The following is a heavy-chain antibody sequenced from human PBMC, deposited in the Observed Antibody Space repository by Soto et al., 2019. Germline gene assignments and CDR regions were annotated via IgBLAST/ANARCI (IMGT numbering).Heavy chain of an antibody. CDR1: GGTFSSYA. CDR2: IIPIFGTA. J-gene: IGHJ6*02. CDR3: XXXXXXXXXXXXXXXXV. Sequence: QVQLVQSGAEVKKPGSSVKVSCKASGGTFSSYAISWVRQAPGQGLEWMGGIIPIFGTANYAQKFQGRVTITADESTSTAYMELSSLRSEDTAVXXXXXXXXXXXXXXXXXXXVWGQGTTVTVSS. V-gene: IGHV1-69*12.